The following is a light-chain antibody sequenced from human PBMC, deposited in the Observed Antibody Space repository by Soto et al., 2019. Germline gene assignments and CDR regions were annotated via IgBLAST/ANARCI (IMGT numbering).Light chain of an antibody. V-gene: IGLV2-23*01. Sequence: QSALTQPASVSGSPGQSITISCTGTSSDVGSYNLVSWYQQHPGKAPKLMIYEGSKRPSGVSNRFSGSKSGNTASLTISGLQAVDEADYYCCLYATSTTSYVVFGGGTKVTVL. CDR1: SSDVGSYNL. CDR3: CLYATSTTSYVV. J-gene: IGLJ2*01. CDR2: EGS.